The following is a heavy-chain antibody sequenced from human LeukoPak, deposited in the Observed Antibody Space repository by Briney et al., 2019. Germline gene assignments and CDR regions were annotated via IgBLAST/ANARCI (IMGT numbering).Heavy chain of an antibody. Sequence: PGGSLRLSCAASGFTFSSYWMSWVRQAPGKGLEWVANIKQDGSEKYYVDSVKGRFTISRDNAKNSLYLQMNSLRAEDTAVYYCARVGRVDTAMGDTFDIWGQGTMVTVSS. J-gene: IGHJ3*02. CDR1: GFTFSSYW. V-gene: IGHV3-7*01. CDR2: IKQDGSEK. CDR3: ARVGRVDTAMGDTFDI. D-gene: IGHD5-18*01.